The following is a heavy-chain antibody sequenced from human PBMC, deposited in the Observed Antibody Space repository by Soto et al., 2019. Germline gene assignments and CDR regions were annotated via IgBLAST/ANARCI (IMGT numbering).Heavy chain of an antibody. V-gene: IGHV3-9*01. D-gene: IGHD2-2*01. CDR1: GFTFDIHA. CDR3: ARDMGDTSMDVGDAFDI. Sequence: EVQLVESGGGLVQPGRSLRLSCAASGFTFDIHAMHWVRQAPGKGLEWVSGITWNSRSMGYADSVKGRFTISRDNAKNSLYLQMNSLRAEDTAFYCARDMGDTSMDVGDAFDIGGQGTMVTVSP. CDR2: ITWNSRSM. J-gene: IGHJ3*02.